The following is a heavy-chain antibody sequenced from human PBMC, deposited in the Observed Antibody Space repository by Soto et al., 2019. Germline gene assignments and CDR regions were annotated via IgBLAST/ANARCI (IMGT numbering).Heavy chain of an antibody. D-gene: IGHD5-12*01. CDR3: ARDREYSGYDPYYYYYMDV. CDR1: GGTFSSYT. CDR2: IIPILGIA. J-gene: IGHJ6*03. Sequence: GASVKVSCKASGGTFSSYTISWVRQAPGQGLEWMGRIIPILGIANYAQKFQGRVTITADKSTSTAYMELSSLRSEDTAVYYCARDREYSGYDPYYYYYMDVWGKGTTVTVSS. V-gene: IGHV1-69*04.